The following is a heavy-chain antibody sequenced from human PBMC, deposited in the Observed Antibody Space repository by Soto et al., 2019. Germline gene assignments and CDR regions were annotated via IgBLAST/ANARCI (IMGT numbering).Heavy chain of an antibody. CDR1: GFTFNNYW. J-gene: IGHJ4*02. D-gene: IGHD2-2*01. V-gene: IGHV3-7*01. CDR3: ARDGEYQLHAAYFFDY. CDR2: IKRDGSET. Sequence: EVQLVESGGNLVQPGGSLRLFCAASGFTFNNYWMSWVRQAPGKGLEWVASIKRDGSETNYVDSVKGQFTVSRDNAKNSLFLQMNSLRAEAPAVYYCARDGEYQLHAAYFFDYWGQGTLVTVS.